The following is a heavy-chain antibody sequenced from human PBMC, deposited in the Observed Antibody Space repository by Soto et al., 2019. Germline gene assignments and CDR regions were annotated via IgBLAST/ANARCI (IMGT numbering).Heavy chain of an antibody. CDR1: SGSFTSYY. D-gene: IGHD1-26*01. J-gene: IGHJ3*02. CDR2: IYSSGSS. V-gene: IGHV4-59*01. Sequence: SETLSLTCTVSSGSFTSYYSSWIRQPPGKGLEWIGYIYSSGSSNYNTSLKSRVTISVDTSKNQLSLRLNSVTAADTAVYYCASVGRTSINDAFESWGPGTMVTVSS. CDR3: ASVGRTSINDAFES.